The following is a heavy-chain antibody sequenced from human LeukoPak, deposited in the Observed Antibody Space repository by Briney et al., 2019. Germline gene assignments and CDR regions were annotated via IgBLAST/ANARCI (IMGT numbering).Heavy chain of an antibody. Sequence: GGSLRLSCAASGFTFSSYAMHWVRQAPGKGLEWVAVISYDGSNKYYADSVKGRFTISRDNSKNTLYLQMNSLRAEDTAVYYCARGQSLQTLDYWGQGTLVTVSS. CDR1: GFTFSSYA. CDR2: ISYDGSNK. J-gene: IGHJ4*02. V-gene: IGHV3-30-3*01. CDR3: ARGQSLQTLDY. D-gene: IGHD2-15*01.